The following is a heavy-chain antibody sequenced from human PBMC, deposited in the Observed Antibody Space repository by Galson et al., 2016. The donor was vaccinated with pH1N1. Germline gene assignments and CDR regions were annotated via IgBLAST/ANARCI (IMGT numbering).Heavy chain of an antibody. CDR1: GFTFSNYW. V-gene: IGHV3-7*04. Sequence: SLRLSCAASGFTFSNYWMSWVRQAPGKGLEWVANIKEDGSQKYYVDSVKGRFTISRDNAKNSLNLQMNSLGAEDTAVYYCARKGLPDSWGQGTLVTVSS. J-gene: IGHJ5*01. CDR2: IKEDGSQK. CDR3: ARKGLPDS.